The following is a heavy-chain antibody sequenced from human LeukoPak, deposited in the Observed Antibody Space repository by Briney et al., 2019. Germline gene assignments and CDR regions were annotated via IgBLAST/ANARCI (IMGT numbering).Heavy chain of an antibody. D-gene: IGHD6-6*01. V-gene: IGHV1-69*05. CDR3: ARDLSSSWYFDY. CDR2: IIPIFGTA. CDR1: GGTFSSYA. J-gene: IGHJ4*02. Sequence: SVKVSCKASGGTFSSYAISWVRQAPGQGLEWMGGIIPIFGTANYAQKFQGRVTITTDESTSTVYMELSSLRSEDTAVYYCARDLSSSWYFDYWGQGTLVTVSS.